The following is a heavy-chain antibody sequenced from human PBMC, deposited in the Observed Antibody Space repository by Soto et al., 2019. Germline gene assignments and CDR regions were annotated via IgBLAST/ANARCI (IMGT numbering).Heavy chain of an antibody. CDR2: IYSGGST. CDR3: ARDPRGYSYGYFDY. D-gene: IGHD5-18*01. Sequence: PGGSLRLSCAASGFTVSSNYMSWVRQAPGKGLEWVSVIYSGGSTYYADSVKGRFTISRDNSKNTLYLQMNSLRAEDTAVYYCARDPRGYSYGYFDYWGQGTLVTVSS. V-gene: IGHV3-53*01. CDR1: GFTVSSNY. J-gene: IGHJ4*02.